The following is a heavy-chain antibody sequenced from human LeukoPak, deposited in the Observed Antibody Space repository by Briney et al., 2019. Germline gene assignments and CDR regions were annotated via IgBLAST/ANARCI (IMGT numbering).Heavy chain of an antibody. J-gene: IGHJ4*02. CDR3: AKVRGETSSDY. D-gene: IGHD3-10*01. Sequence: QSGGSLRLSCTASGFTFSNYAMAWVRQAPGEGLEWVSSITGSDGRAYYADAVKGRLTISRDNSKNTLFLQINSLRADDTAVYYCAKVRGETSSDYLGQGTLVTVSS. CDR1: GFTFSNYA. CDR2: ITGSDGRA. V-gene: IGHV3-23*01.